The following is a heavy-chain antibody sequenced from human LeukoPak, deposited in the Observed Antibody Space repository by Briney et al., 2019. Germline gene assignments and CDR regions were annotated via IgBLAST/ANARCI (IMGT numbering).Heavy chain of an antibody. CDR1: GGSFSGYY. CDR3: ARGRHWGAGADY. V-gene: IGHV4-34*01. Sequence: PSETLSLTCAVHGGSFSGYYWSWIRQPPGKGLEWIGEISHSGGTDYNPSLKSRVTISVDTSRNQFSLKVSSVTAADTAVYYCARGRHWGAGADYWGQGTLVIVSS. CDR2: ISHSGGT. J-gene: IGHJ4*02. D-gene: IGHD7-27*01.